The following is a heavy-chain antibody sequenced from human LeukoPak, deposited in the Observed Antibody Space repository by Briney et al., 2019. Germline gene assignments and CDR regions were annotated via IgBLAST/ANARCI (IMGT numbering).Heavy chain of an antibody. Sequence: GGSLRLSCAASGFTFDDYGMSWVRQAPGEGLEWVSGINWNGSSTGYADSVKGRFTISRDNAKNSLYLQMNSLRAEDTALYYCARDAAVYYYDSSGYLDYWGQGTLVTVSS. D-gene: IGHD3-22*01. V-gene: IGHV3-20*04. CDR3: ARDAAVYYYDSSGYLDY. CDR2: INWNGSST. CDR1: GFTFDDYG. J-gene: IGHJ4*02.